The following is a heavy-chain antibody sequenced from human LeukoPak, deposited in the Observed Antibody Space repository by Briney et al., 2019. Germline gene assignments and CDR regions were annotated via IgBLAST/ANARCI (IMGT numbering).Heavy chain of an antibody. Sequence: GGSLRLSCAASGFPFNKCGMSWVRQAPGKGPEWISTINAGGENTHYAVSVLGRFTISRDNSKNILYLQMNSLRAEDTALYYCAKDMFLAARLYAFDIWGQGTMVTVSS. D-gene: IGHD6-6*01. J-gene: IGHJ3*02. CDR2: INAGGENT. CDR1: GFPFNKCG. V-gene: IGHV3-23*01. CDR3: AKDMFLAARLYAFDI.